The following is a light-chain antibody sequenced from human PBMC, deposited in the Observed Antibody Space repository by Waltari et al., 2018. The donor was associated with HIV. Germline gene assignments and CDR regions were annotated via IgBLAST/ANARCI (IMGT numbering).Light chain of an antibody. CDR2: WAS. CDR1: QSVLYSSNNKNY. V-gene: IGKV4-1*01. CDR3: QQYDSTPRT. Sequence: DIVLTQYLDSLAVSLGERATINCKCSQSVLYSSNNKNYLAWYQQKPVQPPKLLMYWASTRESGVPNRFSGSGSGTEFTRTIRRLQAEDVAVDNGQQYDSTPRTFGQGTKVEIK. J-gene: IGKJ1*01.